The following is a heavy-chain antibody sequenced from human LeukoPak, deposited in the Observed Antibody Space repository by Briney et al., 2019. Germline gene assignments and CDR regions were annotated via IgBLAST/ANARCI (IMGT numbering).Heavy chain of an antibody. J-gene: IGHJ4*02. CDR1: GYTFTSYG. V-gene: IGHV1-18*01. Sequence: GASVKVSCKASGYTFTSYGISWVRQAPGQGLEWMGWISAYNGNTNYAQKLQGRVTMTTDTSTSTAYMELRSLRSDDTAVYYCAREIDDYYGSGRRIDYWGQGTLVTVSS. CDR3: AREIDDYYGSGRRIDY. CDR2: ISAYNGNT. D-gene: IGHD3-10*01.